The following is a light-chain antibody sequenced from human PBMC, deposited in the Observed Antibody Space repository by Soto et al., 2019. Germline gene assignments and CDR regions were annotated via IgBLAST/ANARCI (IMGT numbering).Light chain of an antibody. CDR3: QVWDNGVV. CDR1: NIGSKS. J-gene: IGLJ2*01. CDR2: YDD. Sequence: SYVLTQPPSVSVAPGKTAKITCGGDNIGSKSVHWYQQKPGQAPVLFIYYDDVRPSGIPERVSGSNSGNAATLTISGVEAGDEADYYCQVWDNGVVFGGGTKLTVL. V-gene: IGLV3-21*04.